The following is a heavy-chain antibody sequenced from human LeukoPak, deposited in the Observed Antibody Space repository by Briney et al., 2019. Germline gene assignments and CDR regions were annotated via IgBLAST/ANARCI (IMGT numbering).Heavy chain of an antibody. CDR2: ISAYNGNT. D-gene: IGHD6-13*01. V-gene: IGHV1-18*01. Sequence: ASVKVSCKASGYTFTSYGISWVRQAPGQGLEWMGWISAYNGNTNYAQKLQGRVTMTTDTSTSTAYMELRSLRSDDTAVYYCARVKGIAAAEADWFDPWGQGTLVTVSS. CDR3: ARVKGIAAAEADWFDP. J-gene: IGHJ5*02. CDR1: GYTFTSYG.